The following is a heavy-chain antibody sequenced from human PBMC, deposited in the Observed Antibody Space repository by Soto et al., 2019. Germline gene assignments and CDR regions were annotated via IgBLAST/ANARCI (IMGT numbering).Heavy chain of an antibody. J-gene: IGHJ4*02. D-gene: IGHD3-3*01. V-gene: IGHV3-64D*06. Sequence: GGSLRLSCSASGFTFSSYAMHWVRQAPGKGLEYVSAISSNGGSTYYADSVKGRFTISRDNSKNTLYLQMSSLRAEDTAVYYCVKARRDYDFWSGEDRFDYWGQGNLVTVSS. CDR1: GFTFSSYA. CDR2: ISSNGGST. CDR3: VKARRDYDFWSGEDRFDY.